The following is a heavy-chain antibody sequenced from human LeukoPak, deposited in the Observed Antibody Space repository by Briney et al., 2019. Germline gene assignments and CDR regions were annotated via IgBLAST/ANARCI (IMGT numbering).Heavy chain of an antibody. D-gene: IGHD5-18*01. CDR2: INHSGST. V-gene: IGHV4-34*01. CDR3: ARVNTAMVYGSDY. J-gene: IGHJ4*02. CDR1: GGSFSGYY. Sequence: PSEPLSLTCAVYGGSFSGYYWSWIRQPPGKGLEWIGEINHSGSTNYNPSLKSRVTISVDTSKNQFSLKLSSVTAADTAVYYCARVNTAMVYGSDYWGQGTLVTVSS.